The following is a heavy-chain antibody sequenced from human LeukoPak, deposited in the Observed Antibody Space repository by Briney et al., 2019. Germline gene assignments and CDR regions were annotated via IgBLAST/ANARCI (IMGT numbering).Heavy chain of an antibody. CDR3: ARHYDFWSAKGYAFDI. CDR2: IYYSGST. Sequence: SETLSLTCTVSGGSISSSSYYWGWIRQPPGKGLEWIGSIYYSGSTYYNPSLKSRVTISVDTSKNQFSLKLSSVTAADTAVYYCARHYDFWSAKGYAFDIWGQGTMVTVSS. D-gene: IGHD3-3*01. J-gene: IGHJ3*02. CDR1: GGSISSSSYY. V-gene: IGHV4-39*01.